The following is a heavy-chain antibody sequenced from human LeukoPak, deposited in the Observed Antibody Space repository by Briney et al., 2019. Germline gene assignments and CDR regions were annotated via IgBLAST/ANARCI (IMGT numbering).Heavy chain of an antibody. CDR1: GGSISSSSYY. V-gene: IGHV4-39*07. Sequence: PSETPSLTCTVSGGSISSSSYYWGWIRQPPGKGLEWIGSIYYSGSTYYNPSLKSRVTISVDTSKNQFSLKLSSVTAADTAVYYCARVRADSSGYYYPTSFDYWGQGTLVTVSS. CDR2: IYYSGST. J-gene: IGHJ4*02. D-gene: IGHD3-22*01. CDR3: ARVRADSSGYYYPTSFDY.